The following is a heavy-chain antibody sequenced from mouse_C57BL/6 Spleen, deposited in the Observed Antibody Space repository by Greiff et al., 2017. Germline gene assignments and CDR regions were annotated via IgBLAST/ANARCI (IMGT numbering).Heavy chain of an antibody. Sequence: VQLQESGPGLVQPSQSLSITCTVSGFSLTSYGVHWVRQSPGKGLEWLGVIWSGGSTDYNAAFISRLSISKDNSKSQVFFKMNSLQADDTAIYYCARNCLYYGYDGFAYWGQGTLVTVSA. J-gene: IGHJ3*01. CDR3: ARNCLYYGYDGFAY. V-gene: IGHV2-2*01. CDR2: IWSGGST. CDR1: GFSLTSYG. D-gene: IGHD2-2*01.